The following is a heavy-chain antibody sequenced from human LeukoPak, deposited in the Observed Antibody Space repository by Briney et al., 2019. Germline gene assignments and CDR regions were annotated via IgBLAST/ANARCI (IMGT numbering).Heavy chain of an antibody. D-gene: IGHD3-3*01. CDR2: INHNGST. CDR3: ARDLRDFWSGYPFDY. CDR1: GGSFSGYY. V-gene: IGHV4-34*01. J-gene: IGHJ4*02. Sequence: SETLSLTCAVYGGSFSGYYWSWIRQPPGKGLEWIGEINHNGSTNYNPSLKSRVTISVDTSKNQFSLKLSSVTAADTAVYYCARDLRDFWSGYPFDYWGQGTLVTVSS.